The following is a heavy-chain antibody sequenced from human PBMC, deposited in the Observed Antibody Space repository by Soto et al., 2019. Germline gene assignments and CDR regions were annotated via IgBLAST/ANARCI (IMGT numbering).Heavy chain of an antibody. V-gene: IGHV1-69*13. D-gene: IGHD3-22*01. Sequence: EASVKVSCKASGGTFSSYAISWVRQAPGQGLEWMGGIIPIFGTANYAQKFQGRVTITADESTSTAYMELSSLRSEDTAVYYCARGGYYDSSGYWSNLSDPWGPGTLVTVST. CDR3: ARGGYYDSSGYWSNLSDP. J-gene: IGHJ5*02. CDR1: GGTFSSYA. CDR2: IIPIFGTA.